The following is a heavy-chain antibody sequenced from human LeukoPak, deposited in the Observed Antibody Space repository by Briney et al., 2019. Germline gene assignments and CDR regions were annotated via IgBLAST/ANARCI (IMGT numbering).Heavy chain of an antibody. CDR3: AREFGGFDY. CDR1: GYTYTSYG. Sequence: GASVKVSCKASGYTYTSYGITWVRQAPGQGLEWMGWISANNGATHYAQNLQGRVTLTTDTSTSTAYMELRNLKSDDTAVYYCAREFGGFDYWGQGTLVTVSS. V-gene: IGHV1-18*01. D-gene: IGHD3-10*01. CDR2: ISANNGAT. J-gene: IGHJ4*02.